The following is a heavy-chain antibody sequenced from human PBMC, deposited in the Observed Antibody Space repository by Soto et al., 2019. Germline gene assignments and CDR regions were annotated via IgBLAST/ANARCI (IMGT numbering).Heavy chain of an antibody. J-gene: IGHJ4*02. Sequence: PSETLSLTCTVSGGSISSGGYYWSWIRQHPGKGLEWIGYIYYNGSTYYNPSLKSRVTISVDTSKNQFSLKLSSVTAADTAVYYCARSGYSYGPNPLLYWGQGTLVTVSS. CDR1: GGSISSGGYY. CDR2: IYYNGST. CDR3: ARSGYSYGPNPLLY. D-gene: IGHD5-18*01. V-gene: IGHV4-31*03.